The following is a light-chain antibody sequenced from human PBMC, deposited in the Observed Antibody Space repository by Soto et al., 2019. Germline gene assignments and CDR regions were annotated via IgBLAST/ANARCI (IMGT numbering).Light chain of an antibody. CDR3: FSYTRRDTYV. CDR1: NNDVGGYKG. J-gene: IGLJ1*01. CDR2: EVS. V-gene: IGLV2-18*02. Sequence: QSVLTQAPSVAGSPGQSVTISCTGTNNDVGGYKGVSWYQQSPGTAPKLIIYEVSNRPSGVPGRFSGSKSGNTASLTISGLQPEDEADYYCFSYTRRDTYVFGPGTKLPVL.